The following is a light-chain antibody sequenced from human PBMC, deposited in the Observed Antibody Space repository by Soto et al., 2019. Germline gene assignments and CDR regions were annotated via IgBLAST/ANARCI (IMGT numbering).Light chain of an antibody. V-gene: IGLV2-14*01. CDR2: EVT. Sequence: QSVLTKPASVSGSPGQSIPISCTGTSSDVGGYNHVSLYQHHPGKAPKRIIYEVTKRPPGVSNRFSGSKSGDTASLTISWLQAEDEADYYFSSHTARTTRIVGTGTKATVL. J-gene: IGLJ1*01. CDR3: SSHTARTTRI. CDR1: SSDVGGYNH.